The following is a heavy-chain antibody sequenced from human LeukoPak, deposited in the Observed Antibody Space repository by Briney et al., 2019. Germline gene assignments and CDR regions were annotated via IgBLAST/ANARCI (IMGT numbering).Heavy chain of an antibody. Sequence: GGSLRLSCAASGFTFRSYAMSWVRQAPGKGLEWVSGMRGSGGNTYYADSVKGRFTISRDNSKNTLYPQMNSLRAEDAAIYYCAKDRESSGYYFDYWGQGTLVTVSS. V-gene: IGHV3-23*01. CDR2: MRGSGGNT. CDR1: GFTFRSYA. D-gene: IGHD3-22*01. CDR3: AKDRESSGYYFDY. J-gene: IGHJ4*02.